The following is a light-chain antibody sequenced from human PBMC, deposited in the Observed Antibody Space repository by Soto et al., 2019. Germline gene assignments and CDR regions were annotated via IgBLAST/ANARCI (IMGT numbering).Light chain of an antibody. J-gene: IGLJ2*01. CDR3: SSYAGSYHLI. CDR2: EVI. CDR1: SGDLGGNNY. V-gene: IGLV2-8*01. Sequence: QSALTQPPSASGSPGQSVTISCTGASGDLGGNNYVSWYQQHPGKAPKLMIYEVIKRPSGVPDRFSGSRSGNTASLTVSGLQAEDEADYFCSSYAGSYHLIFGGGTKLTVL.